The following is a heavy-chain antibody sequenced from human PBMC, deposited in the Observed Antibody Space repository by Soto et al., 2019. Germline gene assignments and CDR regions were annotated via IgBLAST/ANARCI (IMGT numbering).Heavy chain of an antibody. CDR2: IDSDGRT. D-gene: IGHD1-26*01. J-gene: IGHJ3*02. CDR3: PTASRELWAFDAFDI. V-gene: IGHV3-53*01. Sequence: GSSLRLSCAASGFIVNTNYMSWVRQAPGEGLEWVSLIDSDGRTYYADSVRGRFTISRDNSKNMVYLQVNSLRAEDTAVYYCPTASRELWAFDAFDIWGPGTLVTVSS. CDR1: GFIVNTNY.